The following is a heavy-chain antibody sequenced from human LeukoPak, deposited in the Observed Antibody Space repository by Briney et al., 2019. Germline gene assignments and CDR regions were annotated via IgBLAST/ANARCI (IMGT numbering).Heavy chain of an antibody. D-gene: IGHD1-14*01. J-gene: IGHJ4*02. Sequence: GGSLRLSCAVSGFTFGNYAMSWVRQAPGKGLEWVSTISGSGVTTYYADSVKGRFTISRDNSKNTLYLQMNSLRAEDTAVYYCTKDPVNRPYYFGYWGQGTLVTVSS. CDR1: GFTFGNYA. CDR3: TKDPVNRPYYFGY. V-gene: IGHV3-23*01. CDR2: ISGSGVTT.